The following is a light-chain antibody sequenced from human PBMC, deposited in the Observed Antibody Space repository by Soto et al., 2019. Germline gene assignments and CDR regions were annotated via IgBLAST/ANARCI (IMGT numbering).Light chain of an antibody. Sequence: QSVLTQPPSASGSPGQSVTISCVGTSSDVGAYDYVSWYLQHPGEAPKLIIYEVNKRPSGVSDRFSGSKSGNTASLTVSGLQDEDEGEYYCSSSAGSNNLGVFGTGTRSPS. J-gene: IGLJ1*01. CDR2: EVN. V-gene: IGLV2-8*01. CDR3: SSSAGSNNLGV. CDR1: SSDVGAYDY.